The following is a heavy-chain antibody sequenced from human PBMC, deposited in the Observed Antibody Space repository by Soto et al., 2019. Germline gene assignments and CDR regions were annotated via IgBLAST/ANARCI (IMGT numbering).Heavy chain of an antibody. CDR1: GFTFSSYA. Sequence: QVQLVESGGGVVQPGRSLRLSCAASGFTFSSYAMHWVRQAPGKGLEWVAVISYDGSNKYYADSVKGRFTISRDNSKNTLYLQMNSLRAEDTAVYYCARKVIAASWGQGTMVTVSS. D-gene: IGHD6-6*01. CDR3: ARKVIAAS. CDR2: ISYDGSNK. J-gene: IGHJ3*01. V-gene: IGHV3-30-3*01.